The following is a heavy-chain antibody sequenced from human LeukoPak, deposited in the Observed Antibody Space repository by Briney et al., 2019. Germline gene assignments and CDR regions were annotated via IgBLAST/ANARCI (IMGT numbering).Heavy chain of an antibody. V-gene: IGHV4-31*03. CDR2: IYYSGST. CDR3: ARSTARYCGGDCHNWFDP. D-gene: IGHD2-21*02. J-gene: IGHJ5*02. Sequence: SSQTLSLTCTVSGGSISSGGYYWSWIRQHPGKGLEWIGYIYYSGSTYYNPSLKSRVTISVDTSKNQFSLKLSSVTAADTAVYYCARSTARYCGGDCHNWFDPWGQGTLVTVSS. CDR1: GGSISSGGYY.